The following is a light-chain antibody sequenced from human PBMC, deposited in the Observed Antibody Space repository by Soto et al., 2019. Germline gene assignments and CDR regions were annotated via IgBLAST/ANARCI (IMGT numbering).Light chain of an antibody. V-gene: IGKV3-20*01. CDR2: GAS. J-gene: IGKJ2*01. Sequence: EIVLTQSPGTLSLSPGERATLSCRARQSVTSSYLAWYQQKPGQAPRLLIYGASSRATGIPDRFSGSGSGTDFTLTITRLEPEDFAVYYCQQYGNSPGYTFGQGTKLEIK. CDR3: QQYGNSPGYT. CDR1: QSVTSSY.